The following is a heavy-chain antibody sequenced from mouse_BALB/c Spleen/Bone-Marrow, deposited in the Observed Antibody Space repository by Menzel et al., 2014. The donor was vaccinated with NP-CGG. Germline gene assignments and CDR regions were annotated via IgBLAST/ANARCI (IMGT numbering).Heavy chain of an antibody. V-gene: IGHV5-4*02. J-gene: IGHJ3*01. CDR1: GFTFSDYY. CDR3: ANYYVSTCFAY. D-gene: IGHD1-1*01. Sequence: DVMLVESGGGLVKPGGSLKLSCAASGFTFSDYYMYWVRQTPEKRLEWVATTSDGGSYTYYPDSVKGRFTISRDNAKNNLYLQMSSLKSEDTAMYYFANYYVSTCFAYWGQGTLVPVSS. CDR2: TSDGGSYT.